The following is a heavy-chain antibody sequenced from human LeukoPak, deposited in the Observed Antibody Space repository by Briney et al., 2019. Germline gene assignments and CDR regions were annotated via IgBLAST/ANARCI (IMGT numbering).Heavy chain of an antibody. J-gene: IGHJ4*02. V-gene: IGHV3-11*04. Sequence: PGWSLRLSCAASGFTFSDYYMSWIRQAPGKGLEWVSYISTSGSTMYHADSVKGRFTISRDNAKNSLYLQMNSLRAEDTAVYYCARDKLVGATPFDYWGQGTLVTVSS. D-gene: IGHD1-26*01. CDR3: ARDKLVGATPFDY. CDR1: GFTFSDYY. CDR2: ISTSGSTM.